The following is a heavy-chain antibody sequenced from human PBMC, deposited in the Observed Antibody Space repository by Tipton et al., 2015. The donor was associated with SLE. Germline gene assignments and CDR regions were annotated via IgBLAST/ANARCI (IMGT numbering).Heavy chain of an antibody. V-gene: IGHV3-21*01. J-gene: IGHJ2*01. CDR1: GFTFSSYT. CDR3: ARERRRYFDL. CDR2: ISSSNTYI. Sequence: SLRLSCAASGFTFSSYTMNWVRQAPGKGLEWVSSISSSNTYIYYADSVKGRFTISRDNAENSLYLQMNSLRAEDTAVYYCARERRRYFDLWGRGTLVTVSS.